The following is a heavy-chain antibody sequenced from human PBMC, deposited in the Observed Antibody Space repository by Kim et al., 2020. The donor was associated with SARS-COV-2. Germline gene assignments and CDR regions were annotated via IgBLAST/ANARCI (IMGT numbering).Heavy chain of an antibody. D-gene: IGHD2-2*01. CDR2: INPNSGGT. V-gene: IGHV1-2*02. CDR1: GYTFTGYY. J-gene: IGHJ4*02. CDR3: XXLXPAAKKAPADY. Sequence: ASVKVSCKASGYTFTGYYMHWVRQAPGQGLEWMGXINPNSGGTNYAQXFQGRXTMTRDTSISTAYMELSRLRSXXTAXYYXXXLXPAAKKAPADYWGQGT.